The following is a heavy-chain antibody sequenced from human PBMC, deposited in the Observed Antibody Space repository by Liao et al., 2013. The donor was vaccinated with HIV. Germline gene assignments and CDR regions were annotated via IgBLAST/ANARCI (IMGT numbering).Heavy chain of an antibody. CDR1: GGSISSGDYY. V-gene: IGHV4-30-4*08. J-gene: IGHJ3*02. CDR2: IYYSGST. CDR3: ARVSTYYDDVWGSYRGDAFDI. D-gene: IGHD3-16*02. Sequence: QLQLQESGPGLVKPSQTLSLTCTVSGGSISSGDYYWSWIRQPPGKGLEWIGNIYYSGSTYYNPSLKSRVTISEDMSKNQFSLKLSSVTAADTAVYYCARVSTYYDDVWGSYRGDAFDIWGQGTMVTVSS.